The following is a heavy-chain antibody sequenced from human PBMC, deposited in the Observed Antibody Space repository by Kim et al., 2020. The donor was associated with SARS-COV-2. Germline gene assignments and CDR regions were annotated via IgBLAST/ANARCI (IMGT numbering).Heavy chain of an antibody. CDR2: IDPSDSYT. CDR3: ARLSSWSYGDPYYFDY. CDR1: GYSFTSYW. J-gene: IGHJ4*02. D-gene: IGHD6-13*01. Sequence: GESLKISCKGSGYSFTSYWISWVRKMPGKGLEWMGRIDPSDSYTNYSPSFQGHVTISADKSISTAYLQWSSLKASDTAMYYCARLSSWSYGDPYYFDYWGQGTLVTVSS. V-gene: IGHV5-10-1*01.